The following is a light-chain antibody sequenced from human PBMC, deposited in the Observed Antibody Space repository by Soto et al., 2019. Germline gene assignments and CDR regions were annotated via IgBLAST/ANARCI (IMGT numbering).Light chain of an antibody. CDR2: GAS. Sequence: DIQMTRSPSSLSASVGDRVTITCRASLTIGDSLSWFQQKAGKPPTLLIYGASALQSGVPARFSGSGSGKDFTLTISNMQREDFATYYCIQTYNLPRTFGQGSKVEIX. V-gene: IGKV1-39*01. J-gene: IGKJ1*01. CDR3: IQTYNLPRT. CDR1: LTIGDS.